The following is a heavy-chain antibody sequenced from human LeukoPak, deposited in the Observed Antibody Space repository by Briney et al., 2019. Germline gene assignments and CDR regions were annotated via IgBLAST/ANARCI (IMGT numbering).Heavy chain of an antibody. CDR2: INPNSGVT. V-gene: IGHV1-2*02. Sequence: ASVKVSCKASGYTFTGYYIHWVRQAPGQGLEWMGWINPNSGVTHYPQKFQGRVTMTRDTSISTAYMELSRLRSDDTAVYYCARDRAQDGDYNDFDYWGQGTLVTVSS. D-gene: IGHD4-17*01. CDR1: GYTFTGYY. CDR3: ARDRAQDGDYNDFDY. J-gene: IGHJ4*02.